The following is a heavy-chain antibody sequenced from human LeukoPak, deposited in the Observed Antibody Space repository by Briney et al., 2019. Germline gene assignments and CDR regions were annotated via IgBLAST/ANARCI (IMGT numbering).Heavy chain of an antibody. CDR3: AKYTSGTSYRGLDQ. Sequence: PGGSLRLSCGASGLTVSSYGMSWVRQAPGKGLEWVSTIIGSAVNTYYADYVKGRFTISREDSKNTVYLQMNSLRAEDTAVYSCAKYTSGTSYRGLDQWGQGTLVTVSS. CDR2: IIGSAVNT. CDR1: GLTVSSYG. D-gene: IGHD3-10*01. J-gene: IGHJ4*02. V-gene: IGHV3-23*01.